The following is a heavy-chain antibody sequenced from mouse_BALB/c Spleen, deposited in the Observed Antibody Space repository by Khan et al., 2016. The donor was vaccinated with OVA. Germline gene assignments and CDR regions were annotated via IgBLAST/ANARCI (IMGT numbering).Heavy chain of an antibody. CDR2: INPTSGYT. CDR3: TRDRIDY. J-gene: IGHJ2*01. Sequence: VELVESGAELAKPGASVKMSCKASGYTFTTYWMHWVKQRPGQGLEWIGYINPTSGYTDYNEKFTDRATLSADRSSSTAYMQLSSLTSEDSAVYYCTRDRIDYWGQGTTLTVSS. V-gene: IGHV1-7*01. CDR1: GYTFTTYW.